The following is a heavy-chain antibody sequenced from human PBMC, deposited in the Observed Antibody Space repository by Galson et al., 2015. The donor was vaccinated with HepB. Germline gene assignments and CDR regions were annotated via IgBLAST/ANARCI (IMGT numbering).Heavy chain of an antibody. Sequence: SLRLSCAASGFTFSNSRMNWVRQAPGGGLEWVATIKQDGSAQDSVDSVKGRFTISRDNARDSLYLQMNSLRAEDTALYYCATLWDYYDSGITYWGRGTQVTVSS. D-gene: IGHD3-10*01. J-gene: IGHJ4*02. V-gene: IGHV3-7*03. CDR3: ATLWDYYDSGITY. CDR1: GFTFSNSR. CDR2: IKQDGSAQ.